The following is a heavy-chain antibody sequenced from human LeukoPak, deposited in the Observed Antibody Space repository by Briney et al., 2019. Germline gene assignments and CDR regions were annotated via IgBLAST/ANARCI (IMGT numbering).Heavy chain of an antibody. Sequence: PGGSLRLSCAASGFTFSSYGMHWVRQPPGKGLEWIGEINHSGSTNYNPPLKSRVTISVDTSKNQFSLKLSSVTAADTAVYYCARDSGRWHSGYDNFDYWGQGTLVTVSS. CDR3: ARDSGRWHSGYDNFDY. V-gene: IGHV4-34*01. D-gene: IGHD5-12*01. CDR2: INHSGST. J-gene: IGHJ4*02. CDR1: GFTFSSYG.